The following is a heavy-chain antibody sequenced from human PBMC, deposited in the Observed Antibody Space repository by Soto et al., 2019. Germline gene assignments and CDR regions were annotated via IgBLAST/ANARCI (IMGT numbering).Heavy chain of an antibody. D-gene: IGHD3-10*01. Sequence: GGSLRLSCASSGFTFSNYAMDWVRQAPGKGLESISSISGSDGRTYYADSVKGRFTISRDNSKNTLYLQMNSLRAEDTAVYYCAKEPLYGSGRHFDYWGQGTLVTVSS. CDR3: AKEPLYGSGRHFDY. V-gene: IGHV3-23*01. CDR2: ISGSDGRT. J-gene: IGHJ4*02. CDR1: GFTFSNYA.